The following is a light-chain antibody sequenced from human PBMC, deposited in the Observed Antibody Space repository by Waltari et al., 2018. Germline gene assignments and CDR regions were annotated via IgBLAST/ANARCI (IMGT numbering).Light chain of an antibody. CDR3: QQYNNWPPLT. J-gene: IGKJ4*01. V-gene: IGKV3-15*01. Sequence: EIVMTQSPATLSVSPGERATLSCRASQRLSSNLSWYQQKPGQAPRLLIYGASTRATGIPARFSGSGSGTEFTLTISSLQSEDFAVYYCQQYNNWPPLTFGGGTKVEIK. CDR2: GAS. CDR1: QRLSSN.